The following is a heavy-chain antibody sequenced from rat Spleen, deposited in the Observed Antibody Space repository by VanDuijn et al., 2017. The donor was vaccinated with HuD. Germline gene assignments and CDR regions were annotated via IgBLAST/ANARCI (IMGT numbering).Heavy chain of an antibody. Sequence: EVQLVESGGGLVQPGRSLKLSCVASGFTFNNYWMTWIRQAPGKGLEWVASITNTGGSTYYPDSVKGRFTISRDNAKSTLYLQMNSLRSEDTATYYCTRGGVYYGLFGYVMDAWGQGASVTVSS. CDR1: GFTFNNYW. D-gene: IGHD1-6*01. CDR2: ITNTGGST. V-gene: IGHV5-31*01. J-gene: IGHJ4*01. CDR3: TRGGVYYGLFGYVMDA.